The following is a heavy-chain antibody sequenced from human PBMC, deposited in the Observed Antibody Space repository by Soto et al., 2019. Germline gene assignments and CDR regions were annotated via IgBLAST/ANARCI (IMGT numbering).Heavy chain of an antibody. Sequence: QVQLVQSGAEVKKPGASVQVSCKASGYTFTSYGITGVRQAPGQGLEWMGWISAYNGNTKYAQKLQGRVTMTTDTATRTAYMELRSRRSDDTAVYYCAREPNYFDYWGQGTLVTVSS. CDR3: AREPNYFDY. CDR1: GYTFTSYG. J-gene: IGHJ4*02. V-gene: IGHV1-18*01. CDR2: ISAYNGNT.